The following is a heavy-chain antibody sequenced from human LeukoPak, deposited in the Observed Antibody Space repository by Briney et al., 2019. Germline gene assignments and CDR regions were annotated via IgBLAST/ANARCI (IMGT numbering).Heavy chain of an antibody. V-gene: IGHV3-74*01. Sequence: PGGSLRLSCAASGFTFSSYWVYWVRQAPGKGLVWVSRLNSDGSSTNYADSVRGRFTISRDNARNTLYLQMNSLRAEDTGVYYCASATGVGAGSFWGQRTLVSVSS. D-gene: IGHD1-26*01. CDR3: ASATGVGAGSF. J-gene: IGHJ4*02. CDR2: LNSDGSST. CDR1: GFTFSSYW.